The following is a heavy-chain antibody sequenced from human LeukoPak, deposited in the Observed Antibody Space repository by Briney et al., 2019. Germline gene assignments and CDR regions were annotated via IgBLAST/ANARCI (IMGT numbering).Heavy chain of an antibody. CDR3: AKTTTGYSSGRYPGWPVDY. CDR1: GGSFSGYY. J-gene: IGHJ4*02. D-gene: IGHD6-19*01. CDR2: ISGSGGGT. Sequence: PSETLSFTCAVYGGSFSGYYWSWVRQAPGKGMEWVSAISGSGGGTYYADSVKSRFTISRDNSKNTLYLQMNSLSTEDTAVYYRAKTTTGYSSGRYPGWPVDYWGQGTLVTVSS. V-gene: IGHV3-23*01.